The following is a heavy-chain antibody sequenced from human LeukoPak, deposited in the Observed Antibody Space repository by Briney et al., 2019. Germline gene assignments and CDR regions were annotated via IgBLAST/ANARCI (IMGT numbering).Heavy chain of an antibody. Sequence: SETLSLTCTVSGGSISSSSYYWGWIRQPPGRGLEWIGSIFYTGTTFYIPSLKSRLTISVDTSKNQFSLRLTSVTAADTAVYYCARHGKYYYYYYMDVWGKGTTVTISS. CDR3: ARHGKYYYYYYMDV. CDR2: IFYTGTT. V-gene: IGHV4-39*01. CDR1: GGSISSSSYY. J-gene: IGHJ6*03. D-gene: IGHD1-26*01.